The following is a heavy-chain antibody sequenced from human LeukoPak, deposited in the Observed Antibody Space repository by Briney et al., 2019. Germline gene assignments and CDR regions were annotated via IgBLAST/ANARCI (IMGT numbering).Heavy chain of an antibody. J-gene: IGHJ4*02. Sequence: GGSLRLSCAASGFIVSINHMSWGCQAPGKGLEWVSVIYSGGSTFYADSVKGRFTISRDNSKNTLYLQMNSLRAEDTAVYYCARDWPSCSGGNCYGNWGQGTLVTVSS. D-gene: IGHD2-15*01. V-gene: IGHV3-66*01. CDR2: IYSGGST. CDR3: ARDWPSCSGGNCYGN. CDR1: GFIVSINH.